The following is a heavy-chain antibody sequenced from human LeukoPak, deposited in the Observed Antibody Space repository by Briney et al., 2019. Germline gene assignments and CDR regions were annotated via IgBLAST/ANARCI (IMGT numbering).Heavy chain of an antibody. CDR1: GYSFTSYW. CDR2: IYPGDSDT. J-gene: IGHJ5*02. V-gene: IGHV5-51*01. CDR3: ARHPSGEGSRTYYNNDNWFDP. Sequence: GESLKISCKGSGYSFTSYWIGWVRQMPGKGLEWMGIIYPGDSDTRYSPSFQGQVTISADKSISTAYLQWSSLKASDTAMYYCARHPSGEGSRTYYNNDNWFDPWGQGTLVTVSS. D-gene: IGHD3-10*01.